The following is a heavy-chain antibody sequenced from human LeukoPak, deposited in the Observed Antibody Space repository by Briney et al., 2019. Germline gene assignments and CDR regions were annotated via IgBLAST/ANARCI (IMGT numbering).Heavy chain of an antibody. J-gene: IGHJ6*03. CDR2: IYTSGST. CDR1: GGSISSYY. V-gene: IGHV4-4*07. Sequence: PSETLSLTCTVSGGSISSYYWSWIRQPAGKGLEWIGRIYTSGSTNYNPSLKSRVTMSVDTSKNQFSLKLSSVTAADTAVYYCARDHPDPYYYYMDVWGKGTTVTVSS. CDR3: ARDHPDPYYYYMDV.